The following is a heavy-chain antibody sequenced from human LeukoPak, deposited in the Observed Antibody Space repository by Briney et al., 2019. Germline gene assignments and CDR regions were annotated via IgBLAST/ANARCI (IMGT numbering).Heavy chain of an antibody. V-gene: IGHV3-74*01. CDR2: INSDGSST. D-gene: IGHD6-19*01. CDR3: ARYTRIAVAGYYYYYYMDV. J-gene: IGHJ6*03. CDR1: GFTFSSYW. Sequence: GGSLRLSCVASGFTFSSYWMHWVRQAPGKGLVWVSRINSDGSSTSYADSVKGRFTISRDNAKNTLYLQMNSLRAEDTAVYYCARYTRIAVAGYYYYYYMDVWGKGTTVTVSS.